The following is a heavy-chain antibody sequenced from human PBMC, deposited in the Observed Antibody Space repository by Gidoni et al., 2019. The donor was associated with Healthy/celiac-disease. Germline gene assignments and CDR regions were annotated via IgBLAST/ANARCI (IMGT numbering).Heavy chain of an antibody. CDR3: AKSLWFGESFDY. J-gene: IGHJ4*02. Sequence: EVQLLESGGGLVQTGGSLRLACAASGFTFSSYAMSWVRQAPGKGLDWVSAISGSGGSTYYAASVKGRFTISRDNSKNTLYLQMNSLRAEDTAVYYCAKSLWFGESFDYWGQGTLVTVSS. V-gene: IGHV3-23*01. CDR2: ISGSGGST. D-gene: IGHD3-10*01. CDR1: GFTFSSYA.